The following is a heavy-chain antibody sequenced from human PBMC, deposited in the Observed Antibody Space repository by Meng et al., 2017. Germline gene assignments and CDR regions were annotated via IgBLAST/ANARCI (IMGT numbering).Heavy chain of an antibody. D-gene: IGHD6-19*01. CDR3: ARVVYSSGWSFDY. J-gene: IGHJ4*01. Sequence: GLLGGSGGCVVQPGRSLRLSCAASGFTFSSYGMHWVRQAPGKGPEWVAVIWYDGSNKYYADSVKGRFTISRDNSKNTLYLQMNSLRAEDTAVYYCARVVYSSGWSFDYWGQGTLVTVSS. CDR2: IWYDGSNK. CDR1: GFTFSSYG. V-gene: IGHV3-33*01.